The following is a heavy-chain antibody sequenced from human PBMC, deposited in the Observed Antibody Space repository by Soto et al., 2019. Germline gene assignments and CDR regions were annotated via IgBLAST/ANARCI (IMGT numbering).Heavy chain of an antibody. V-gene: IGHV4-30-4*01. Sequence: SETLSLTCTVSGGSRSSGDYYWSGIGQPPRKSLEWIGYIYYSGGTYSNQSLRSRVTISVDTSKNQFSLKLSSVTAADTAVYYCARVPERGSYAPMIAFEIWGQGTMVTVSS. J-gene: IGHJ3*02. CDR3: ARVPERGSYAPMIAFEI. CDR1: GGSRSSGDYY. D-gene: IGHD3-16*01. CDR2: IYYSGGT.